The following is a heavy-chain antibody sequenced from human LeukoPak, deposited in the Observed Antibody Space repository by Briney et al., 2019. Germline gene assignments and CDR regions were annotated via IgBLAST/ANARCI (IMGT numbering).Heavy chain of an antibody. D-gene: IGHD3-16*02. J-gene: IGHJ4*02. Sequence: SETLSLTCAVYGGSFSGYYWSWIRQPPGKGLEWIGEINHSGSTNYNPSLKSRVTISVDTSKNQFSLKLSSVTAADTAVYYCARGYDYVWGSYPSYFDYWGQGTLVTVSS. V-gene: IGHV4-34*01. CDR1: GGSFSGYY. CDR3: ARGYDYVWGSYPSYFDY. CDR2: INHSGST.